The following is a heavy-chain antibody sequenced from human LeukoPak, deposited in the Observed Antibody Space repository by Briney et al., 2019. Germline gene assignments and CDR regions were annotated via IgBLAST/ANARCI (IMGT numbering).Heavy chain of an antibody. V-gene: IGHV3-9*01. J-gene: IGHJ4*02. CDR3: VKDADFWSGLDC. CDR1: GFIFEDYG. CDR2: ISWNSNTR. Sequence: SLRLSCVASGFIFEDYGMHWVRQVPGKGLEWVSGISWNSNTRVYAESVKGRFTISRDNAKHSLDLQMISLRAEDTALYYCVKDADFWSGLDCWGQGTLVTVSS. D-gene: IGHD3-3*01.